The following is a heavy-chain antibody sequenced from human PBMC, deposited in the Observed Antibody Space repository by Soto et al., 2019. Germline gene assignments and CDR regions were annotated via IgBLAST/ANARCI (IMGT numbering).Heavy chain of an antibody. J-gene: IGHJ6*02. CDR1: GYTFTDYW. CDR2: IYPGDSKT. Sequence: GESLKISCRGSGYTFTDYWIVWVRQMPGKGLEWMGVIYPGDSKTKYSPSFQGQVTLSADKSITTAYLQWSSLKASDTAVYYCARHQVGEFEQDFYYYGMDVWGQGTTVTVSS. V-gene: IGHV5-51*01. CDR3: ARHQVGEFEQDFYYYGMDV. D-gene: IGHD3-3*01.